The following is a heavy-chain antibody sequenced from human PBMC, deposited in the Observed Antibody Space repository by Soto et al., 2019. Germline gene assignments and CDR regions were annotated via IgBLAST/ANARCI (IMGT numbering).Heavy chain of an antibody. V-gene: IGHV3-23*01. Sequence: EVQLLESGGGLVQPGGSLRLSCAASGFSFGGYAMSWVRQAPGKGLEWVSGISGSGGTTYYADSVKGRFTISRDTSQNTVYLQMNSLRDEGTAVYYCAEGDRGYILRVFDCWGQGALVTGSS. D-gene: IGHD6-25*01. CDR2: ISGSGGTT. CDR3: AEGDRGYILRVFDC. CDR1: GFSFGGYA. J-gene: IGHJ4*02.